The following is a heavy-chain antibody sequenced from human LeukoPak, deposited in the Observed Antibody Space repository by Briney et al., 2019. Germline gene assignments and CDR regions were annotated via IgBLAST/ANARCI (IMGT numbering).Heavy chain of an antibody. J-gene: IGHJ6*03. Sequence: GGSLRLSCAASGFTFDDYAMHWVRQAPGKGLEWVSGISWNSGSIGYADSVKGRFTISRDNAKNSLYLRMNSLRAEDTAVYYCARVGAYYDLWSGYSYYYYYMDVWGKGTTVTVSS. V-gene: IGHV3-9*01. D-gene: IGHD3-3*01. CDR3: ARVGAYYDLWSGYSYYYYYMDV. CDR2: ISWNSGSI. CDR1: GFTFDDYA.